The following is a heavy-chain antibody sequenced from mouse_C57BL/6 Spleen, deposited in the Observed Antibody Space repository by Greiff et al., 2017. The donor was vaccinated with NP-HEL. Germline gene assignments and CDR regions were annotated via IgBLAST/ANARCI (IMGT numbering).Heavy chain of an antibody. V-gene: IGHV1-59*01. Sequence: QVQLQQPGAELVRSGTSVKLSCKASGYTFTSYWMHWVKQRPGQGLEWIGVIDPSDSYTNYNQKFKGKATLTVDTSSSTAYMQLSSLTSEDSAVYYCARLITTVVPFDYWGQGTTLTVSS. CDR3: ARLITTVVPFDY. J-gene: IGHJ2*01. CDR2: IDPSDSYT. D-gene: IGHD1-1*01. CDR1: GYTFTSYW.